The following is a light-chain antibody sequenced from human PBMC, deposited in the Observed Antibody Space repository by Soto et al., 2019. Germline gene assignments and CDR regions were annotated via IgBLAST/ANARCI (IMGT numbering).Light chain of an antibody. CDR2: CSS. CDR1: QSVLYSSNNKNY. CDR3: QQYYSTPRWT. Sequence: DIVMTQSPDSLAVSLGERATINCKSSQSVLYSSNNKNYLAWYQQKPGQPPKLLIYCSSTRESGVPDRFSGSGSGTDFPLTISSLQAEDVAVYYCQQYYSTPRWTFGQGTKVEIK. J-gene: IGKJ1*01. V-gene: IGKV4-1*01.